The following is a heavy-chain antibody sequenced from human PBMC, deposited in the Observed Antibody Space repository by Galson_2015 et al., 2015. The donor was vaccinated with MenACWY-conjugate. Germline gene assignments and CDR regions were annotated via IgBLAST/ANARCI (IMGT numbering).Heavy chain of an antibody. CDR3: ARAATVTTYAGYYYYMDV. J-gene: IGHJ6*03. D-gene: IGHD4-17*01. Sequence: LSLTCTVSGGSISSHYWSWIRQPPGKGLEWIGYIYYSGSTNYNPSLKGRVTISVDTSKNQFSLKLSSVTAADTAVYYCARAATVTTYAGYYYYMDVWGKGTTVTVSS. CDR2: IYYSGST. CDR1: GGSISSHY. V-gene: IGHV4-59*11.